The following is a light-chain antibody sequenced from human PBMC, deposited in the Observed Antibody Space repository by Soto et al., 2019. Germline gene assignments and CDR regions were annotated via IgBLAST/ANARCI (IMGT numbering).Light chain of an antibody. J-gene: IGKJ4*01. V-gene: IGKV1-12*01. CDR3: QQADSFPLT. Sequence: DLQMTQSPSSVSASVGDRVTITCRASQDIRNWLAWYQQKPGKAPKLLIYAATHVQSGVPSRFSGSGSGTDFTLTISSLQPEDFATYYCQQADSFPLTFGGGTKVEIK. CDR2: AAT. CDR1: QDIRNW.